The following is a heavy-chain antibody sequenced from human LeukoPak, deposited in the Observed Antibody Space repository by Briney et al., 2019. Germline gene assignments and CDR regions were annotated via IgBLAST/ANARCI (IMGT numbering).Heavy chain of an antibody. J-gene: IGHJ4*02. D-gene: IGHD2-2*01. Sequence: GSLRLSCAASGFSVTSKYINWVRQAPGKGLEWVLVVESGGDTSYANSVEGRFTVSRDNVQNSLSLQMNSLRAEDTAVYYCARWVCSSTSCYYFDNWGQGSLVVVSS. CDR3: ARWVCSSTSCYYFDN. CDR1: GFSVTSKY. CDR2: VESGGDT. V-gene: IGHV3-66*01.